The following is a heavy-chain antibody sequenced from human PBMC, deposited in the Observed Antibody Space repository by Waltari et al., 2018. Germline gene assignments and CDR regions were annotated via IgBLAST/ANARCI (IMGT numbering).Heavy chain of an antibody. V-gene: IGHV4-4*07. J-gene: IGHJ4*02. D-gene: IGHD2-15*01. CDR1: GGSISSYY. CDR2: IYTSGST. Sequence: QVQLQESGPGLVKPSETLSLTCTVSGGSISSYYWSWIRQPAGKGLEWIGRIYTSGSTNYNPSRKSRVTMSVDTSKNQFSLKLSSVTAADTAVYYCASTYCSGGSCYYPFDYWGQGTLVTVSS. CDR3: ASTYCSGGSCYYPFDY.